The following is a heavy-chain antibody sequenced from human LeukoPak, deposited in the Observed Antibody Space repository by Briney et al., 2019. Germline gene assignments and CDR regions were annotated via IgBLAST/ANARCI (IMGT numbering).Heavy chain of an antibody. CDR1: GFTFGDCA. D-gene: IGHD5-24*01. V-gene: IGHV3-49*04. CDR3: TRVESEEMATIYFDY. J-gene: IGHJ4*02. Sequence: PGGSLRLSCTASGFTFGDCAMSWVRQAPGKGLEWVGFIRSKAYGGTTEYAASVKGRFTISRDDFKSIAYLQMNSLKTEDTAVYYCTRVESEEMATIYFDYWGQGTLVTVSS. CDR2: IRSKAYGGTT.